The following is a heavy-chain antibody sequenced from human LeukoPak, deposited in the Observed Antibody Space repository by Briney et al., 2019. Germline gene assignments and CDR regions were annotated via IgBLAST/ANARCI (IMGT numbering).Heavy chain of an antibody. V-gene: IGHV1-2*02. CDR1: GYTFTGYY. CDR2: INPHSGGT. J-gene: IGHJ2*01. CDR3: ARGLLTGRNWYFDL. D-gene: IGHD3-9*01. Sequence: GSSLKVSCKASGYTFTGYYIHWMRQAPGQGLDWMGWINPHSGGTNYAQSFQGRVTMTRDTSISTVYMELRTLRSDDTAVYFCARGLLTGRNWYFDLWGRGTLVTASS.